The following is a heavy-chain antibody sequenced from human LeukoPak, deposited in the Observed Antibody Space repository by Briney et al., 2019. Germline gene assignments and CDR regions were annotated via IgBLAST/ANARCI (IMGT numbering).Heavy chain of an antibody. CDR2: ISSSGSTI. D-gene: IGHD4-23*01. V-gene: IGHV3-48*03. CDR1: GFTFSSYE. CDR3: AREATVVSGFDY. Sequence: VQLVESGGGLVQPGGSLRLSCAASGFTFSSYEMNWVRQAPGKGLEWVSYISSSGSTIYYADSVKGRFTISRDNAKNSLYLQMNSLRAEDTAVYYCAREATVVSGFDYWGQGTLVTVSS. J-gene: IGHJ4*02.